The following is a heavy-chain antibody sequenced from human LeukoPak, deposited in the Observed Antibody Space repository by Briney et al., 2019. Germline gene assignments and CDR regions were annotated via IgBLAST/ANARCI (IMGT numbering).Heavy chain of an antibody. J-gene: IGHJ4*02. CDR1: GFTFSSYA. D-gene: IGHD1-1*01. CDR3: ARDRGAATGTVSLDY. Sequence: GGSLRLSCAASGFTFSSYAMSWVRQAPGKGLEWVSAISGSGGSTYYADSVKGRFTISRDNAKNSLYLQMNSLRAEDTAVYYCARDRGAATGTVSLDYWGQGTLVTVSS. V-gene: IGHV3-23*01. CDR2: ISGSGGST.